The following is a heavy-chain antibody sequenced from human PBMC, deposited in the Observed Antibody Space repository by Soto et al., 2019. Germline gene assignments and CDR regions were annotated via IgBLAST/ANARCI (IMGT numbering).Heavy chain of an antibody. CDR1: GFTFSSYA. Sequence: EVQLLESGGGLVQPGGSLRLSCGASGFTFSSYAMSWVRQAPGKGLEWVSALSGSGGSTYYADSVKGRFTISRDNSKNTLYLQMNSLRAEDTAVYYCAKGSLNGSGSTIWGQGTLVTVSS. J-gene: IGHJ4*02. CDR3: AKGSLNGSGSTI. V-gene: IGHV3-23*01. CDR2: LSGSGGST. D-gene: IGHD3-10*01.